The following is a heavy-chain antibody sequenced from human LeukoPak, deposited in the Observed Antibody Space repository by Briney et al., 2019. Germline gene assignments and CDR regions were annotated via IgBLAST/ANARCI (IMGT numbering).Heavy chain of an antibody. J-gene: IGHJ6*03. CDR1: GYTFTSYD. V-gene: IGHV1-8*03. CDR3: ARGSSSWGRAGYYYYMDV. CDR2: MNPNSGNT. D-gene: IGHD6-13*01. Sequence: ASVKVSCKASGYTFTSYDINWVRQATGRGLEWMGWMNPNSGNTGYAQKFQGRVTITRNTSISTAYMELSSLRSEDTAVYYCARGSSSWGRAGYYYYMDVWGKGTTVTVSS.